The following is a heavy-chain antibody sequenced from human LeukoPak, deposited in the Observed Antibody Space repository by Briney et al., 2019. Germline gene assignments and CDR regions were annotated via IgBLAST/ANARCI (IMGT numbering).Heavy chain of an antibody. V-gene: IGHV4-34*01. D-gene: IGHD3-3*01. CDR3: ARHHRDTYYDFFGHMDV. CDR1: GGSFNGYY. J-gene: IGHJ6*03. CDR2: INHSGST. Sequence: SETLSLTCAVYGGSFNGYYWSWIRQPPGKGLEWIGEINHSGSTNHNPSLKSRVTISVDTSKNQFSLKLSSVTAADTAVYYCARHHRDTYYDFFGHMDVWGKGTTVTVSS.